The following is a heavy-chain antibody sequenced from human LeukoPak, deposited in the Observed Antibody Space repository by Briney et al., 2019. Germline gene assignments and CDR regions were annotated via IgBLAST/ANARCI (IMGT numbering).Heavy chain of an antibody. J-gene: IGHJ4*02. V-gene: IGHV4-4*08. D-gene: IGHD3-3*01. CDR2: IYYSGST. Sequence: SETLSLTCTVSGGSISSYYWSWIRQPPGKGLEWIGFIYYSGSTNYNPSLKSRVTISVDTSKNQFSLKLSSVTAADTAVYYCAREGITIFGVVLPTDYWGQGTLVTVSS. CDR1: GGSISSYY. CDR3: AREGITIFGVVLPTDY.